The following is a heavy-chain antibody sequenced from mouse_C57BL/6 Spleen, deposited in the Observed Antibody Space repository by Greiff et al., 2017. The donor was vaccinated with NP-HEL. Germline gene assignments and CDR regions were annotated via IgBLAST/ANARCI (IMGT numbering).Heavy chain of an antibody. J-gene: IGHJ3*01. CDR1: GYTFTSYG. CDR3: ARSDISDIFYYDYDEGFAY. CDR2: IYPRSGNT. V-gene: IGHV1-81*01. D-gene: IGHD2-4*01. Sequence: VQLQQSGAELARPGASVKLSCKASGYTFTSYGISWVKQRTGQGLEWIGEIYPRSGNTYYNEKFKGKATLTADKSSSTAYMELRSLTSEDSAVYFCARSDISDIFYYDYDEGFAYWGQGTLVTVSA.